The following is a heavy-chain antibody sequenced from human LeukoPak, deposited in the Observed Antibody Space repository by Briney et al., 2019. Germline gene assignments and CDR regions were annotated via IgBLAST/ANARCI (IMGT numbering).Heavy chain of an antibody. D-gene: IGHD5-12*01. Sequence: PGGSLRLSCAASRFTFSGYWMSWVRQAPGKGLEWVANIKQDGSEKYYVDSVKGRFTISRDNAKNSLYLQLNSLRAEDTAVYYCARARGGYDFDYWGQGTLVTVSS. CDR1: RFTFSGYW. V-gene: IGHV3-7*03. CDR3: ARARGGYDFDY. CDR2: IKQDGSEK. J-gene: IGHJ4*02.